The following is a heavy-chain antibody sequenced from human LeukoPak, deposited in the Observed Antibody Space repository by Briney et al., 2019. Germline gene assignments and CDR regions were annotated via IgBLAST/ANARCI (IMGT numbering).Heavy chain of an antibody. CDR2: IYYSGST. V-gene: IGHV4-31*03. CDR1: GGSISSGDYY. Sequence: SETLSLTCTVSGGSISSGDYYWSWIRQPPGKGLEWIGYIYYSGSTYYNPSLKSRVTISVDTSKNQFSLKLSSVTAADTAVYYCARGGIVGYFDLWGRGTLVTVSS. CDR3: ARGGIVGYFDL. D-gene: IGHD3-16*02. J-gene: IGHJ2*01.